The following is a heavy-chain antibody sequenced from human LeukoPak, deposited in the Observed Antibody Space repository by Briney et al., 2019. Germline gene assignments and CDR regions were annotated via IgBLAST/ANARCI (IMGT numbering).Heavy chain of an antibody. CDR1: GYTFTGYY. D-gene: IGHD2-2*01. CDR3: ARGYCSSTSCYYFDY. CDR2: INPNSGGT. J-gene: IGHJ4*02. V-gene: IGHV1-2*02. Sequence: ASVKVSCKASGYTFTGYYMHWVRQAPGQGLEWMGWINPNSGGTNYAQKFQGRVTMTRDTSISTAYMELSRLRSEEKAVYYCARGYCSSTSCYYFDYWGQGTLVTVSS.